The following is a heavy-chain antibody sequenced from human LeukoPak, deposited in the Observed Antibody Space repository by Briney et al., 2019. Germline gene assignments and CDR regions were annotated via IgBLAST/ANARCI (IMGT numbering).Heavy chain of an antibody. J-gene: IGHJ4*02. Sequence: GRSLRLSCAASGFTFSSYAMHWVRQAPGKGLEWVAVISYDGRNKYYADSVKGRFTISRDNSKNTLYLQMNSLRAEDTAVYYRARDTLYSSGWYTFDYWGQGTLVTVSS. CDR2: ISYDGRNK. V-gene: IGHV3-30*04. D-gene: IGHD6-19*01. CDR3: ARDTLYSSGWYTFDY. CDR1: GFTFSSYA.